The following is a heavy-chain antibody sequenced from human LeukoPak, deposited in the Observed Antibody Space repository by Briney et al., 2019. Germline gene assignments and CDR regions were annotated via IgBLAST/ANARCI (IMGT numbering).Heavy chain of an antibody. J-gene: IGHJ3*02. V-gene: IGHV4-30-2*01. CDR1: GGSISSCGYS. CDR2: IYHSGST. D-gene: IGHD5-24*01. Sequence: PSQTLSLTCAVSGGSISSCGYSWSWIRQPPGKGLEWIGYIYHSGSTYYNPSLKSRVTISVDRSKNQFSLKLSSVTAADTAVYYCARTRMVMATMLPDAFDIWGQGTMVTVSS. CDR3: ARTRMVMATMLPDAFDI.